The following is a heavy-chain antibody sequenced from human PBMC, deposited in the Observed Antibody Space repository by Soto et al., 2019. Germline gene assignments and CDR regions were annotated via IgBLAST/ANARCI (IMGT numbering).Heavy chain of an antibody. CDR2: ISPYSGYT. D-gene: IGHD2-2*01. CDR1: GYSFMKYG. J-gene: IGHJ4*02. CDR3: AREASVLIPAAQPARFDS. Sequence: ASVKVSCKGFGYSFMKYGINWVRQAPGQGLEWVGWISPYSGYTHSAQKFHGRLTLTTDTAASTAYMELRILRSADTALYYCAREASVLIPAAQPARFDSWGQGTLVTVSS. V-gene: IGHV1-18*01.